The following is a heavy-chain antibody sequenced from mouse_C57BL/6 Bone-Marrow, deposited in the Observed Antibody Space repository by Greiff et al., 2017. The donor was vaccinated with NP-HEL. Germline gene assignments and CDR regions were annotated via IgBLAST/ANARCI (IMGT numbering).Heavy chain of an antibody. D-gene: IGHD2-2*01. J-gene: IGHJ2*01. CDR1: GYTFTDYY. CDR2: IGPGSVNT. CDR3: ARSTMVTTKDY. V-gene: IGHV1-77*01. Sequence: QVQLQQSGAELVKPGASVKISCKASGYTFTDYYINWVKQRPGQGLEWIGKIGPGSVNTYYNEKFKGKATLTADKSSSTAYMELRSLTSEDSAVYFCARSTMVTTKDYWGQGTTLTVSS.